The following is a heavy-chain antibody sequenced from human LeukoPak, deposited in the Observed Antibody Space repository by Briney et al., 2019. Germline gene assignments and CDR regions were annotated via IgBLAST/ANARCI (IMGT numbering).Heavy chain of an antibody. CDR1: GGSISSYY. J-gene: IGHJ4*02. CDR2: IYYSGST. V-gene: IGHV4-59*01. CDR3: AREKGNSYGYDY. Sequence: SETLSLTCTVSGGSISSYYWSWIRQPPGKGLEWIGYIYYSGSTNYNPSLKSRVTISVDTSMNQFSLKLSSVTAADTAVYYCAREKGNSYGYDYWGQGTLVTVSS. D-gene: IGHD5-18*01.